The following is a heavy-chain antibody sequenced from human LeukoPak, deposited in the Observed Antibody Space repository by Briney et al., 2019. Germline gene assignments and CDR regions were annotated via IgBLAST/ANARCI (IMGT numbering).Heavy chain of an antibody. V-gene: IGHV4-59*01. CDR2: IYYSGST. D-gene: IGHD1-1*01. Sequence: SETLSLTCTVSGGSISSYYWSWIRQPPGKGLEWIGYIYYSGSTNYNPSLKSRVTISVDTSKNQFSLKLSSVTAADTAVYYCARYKSGHGSHAFDPLGQGTLVTVSS. CDR3: ARYKSGHGSHAFDP. CDR1: GGSISSYY. J-gene: IGHJ5*02.